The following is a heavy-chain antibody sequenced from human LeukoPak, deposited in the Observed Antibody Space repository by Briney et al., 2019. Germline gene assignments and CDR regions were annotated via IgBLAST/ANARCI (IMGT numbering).Heavy chain of an antibody. CDR2: IYTSGST. D-gene: IGHD4-17*01. CDR3: ARERIYGDYPDY. V-gene: IGHV4-61*02. J-gene: IGHJ4*02. Sequence: SETLSLTCTVSGGSISSGTYYWSWIRQPARKGLEWIGRIYTSGSTNYNPSLKSRVTISVDTSKNQFSLELSSVTAADTAIYYCARERIYGDYPDYWGQGTLVTVSS. CDR1: GGSISSGTYY.